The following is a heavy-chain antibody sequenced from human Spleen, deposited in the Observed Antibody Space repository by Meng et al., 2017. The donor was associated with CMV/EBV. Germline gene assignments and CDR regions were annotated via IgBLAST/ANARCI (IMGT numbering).Heavy chain of an antibody. CDR2: VFYSGST. V-gene: IGHV4-59*12. Sequence: SETLSLTCTVSGASIKNYYWSWIRQPPGKRLEWIGYVFYSGSTYYNPSLKSRVTISVHTSKKQFSLKLSSVTAADTAVYYCATDPWFDPWGQGTLVTVSS. CDR3: ATDPWFDP. J-gene: IGHJ5*02. CDR1: GASIKNYY.